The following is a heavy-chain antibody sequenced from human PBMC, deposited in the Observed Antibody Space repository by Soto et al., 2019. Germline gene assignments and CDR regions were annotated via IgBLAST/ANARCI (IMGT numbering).Heavy chain of an antibody. V-gene: IGHV3-23*01. J-gene: IGHJ4*02. CDR3: AKRRGAGGHFDY. CDR2: IRSGGST. D-gene: IGHD2-15*01. Sequence: EVQLLESGGGLVQPEGSLRLSCAASGFTFTSYAMGWVRQAPGKGLEWVSVIRSGGSTYYADSVRGRFTISRDNSKDTLSLQMNSLRAEETAVYYCAKRRGAGGHFDYWGQGALVTVSS. CDR1: GFTFTSYA.